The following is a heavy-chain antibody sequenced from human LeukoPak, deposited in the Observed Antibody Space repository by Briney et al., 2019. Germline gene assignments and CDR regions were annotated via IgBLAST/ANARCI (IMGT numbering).Heavy chain of an antibody. D-gene: IGHD2-15*01. CDR3: ARAPGYCSGGSCFDY. V-gene: IGHV1-18*01. CDR2: ISAYNGNT. CDR1: GHTFTSYG. Sequence: ASVKVSCEASGHTFTSYGISWVRQAPGQGLEWMGWISAYNGNTNYAQKLQGRVTMTTDTSTSTAYMELRSLRSDDTAVYYCARAPGYCSGGSCFDYWGQGTLVTVSS. J-gene: IGHJ4*02.